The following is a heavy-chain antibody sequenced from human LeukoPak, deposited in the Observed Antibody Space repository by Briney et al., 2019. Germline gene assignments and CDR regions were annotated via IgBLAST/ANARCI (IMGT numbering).Heavy chain of an antibody. D-gene: IGHD5-18*01. Sequence: GESLKISCKGSGYTFIDYWIAWVRQMPGKGLEWMGRIDPSDSYTNYSPSFQGHVTISADKSISTAYLQWSSLKASDTAMYYCARHMVPDTAMVIIDYWGQGTLVTVSS. CDR3: ARHMVPDTAMVIIDY. CDR1: GYTFIDYW. V-gene: IGHV5-10-1*01. CDR2: IDPSDSYT. J-gene: IGHJ4*02.